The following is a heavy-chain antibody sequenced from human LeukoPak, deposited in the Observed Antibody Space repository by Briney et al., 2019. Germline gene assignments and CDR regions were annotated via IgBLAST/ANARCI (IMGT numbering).Heavy chain of an antibody. V-gene: IGHV3-23*01. CDR2: ISGSGGST. CDR1: GFTFSSYA. D-gene: IGHD2-15*01. Sequence: WGSLRLSCAASGFTFSSYAMSWVRQAPGKGLEWVSAISGSGGSTYYADSVKGRFTISRDNAENSLFLQMNSLRAEDTAVYYCARGADGVSSNSRGWFDPWGQGTLVTVSS. CDR3: ARGADGVSSNSRGWFDP. J-gene: IGHJ5*02.